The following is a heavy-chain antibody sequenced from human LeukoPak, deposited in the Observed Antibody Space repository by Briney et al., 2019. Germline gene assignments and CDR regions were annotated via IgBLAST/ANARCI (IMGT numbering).Heavy chain of an antibody. Sequence: PGGSLRLSCAASGFTFTIYTMNWVRQAPGRGLGWVSSISSTGNNIYYADSVKGRFTISRDNAKVSLYLEMNSLRAEDTAVYYCARGLRRGDYWGQGTLVTVSS. V-gene: IGHV3-21*01. J-gene: IGHJ4*02. CDR2: ISSTGNNI. D-gene: IGHD4-17*01. CDR3: ARGLRRGDY. CDR1: GFTFTIYT.